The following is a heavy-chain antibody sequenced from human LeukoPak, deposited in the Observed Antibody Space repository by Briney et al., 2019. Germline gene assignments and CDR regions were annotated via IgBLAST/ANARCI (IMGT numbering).Heavy chain of an antibody. Sequence: PGGSLRLSCAASGFTFSSYWMHWVRQAPGKGLVWVSRINSDGSSTNYEDSVKGRFPIYRDNAKNTLYLQMNSLRADDTAVYYCARGKYCSGGSCYEYWFDPWGQGTLVTVSS. V-gene: IGHV3-74*01. CDR1: GFTFSSYW. CDR2: INSDGSST. D-gene: IGHD2-15*01. J-gene: IGHJ5*02. CDR3: ARGKYCSGGSCYEYWFDP.